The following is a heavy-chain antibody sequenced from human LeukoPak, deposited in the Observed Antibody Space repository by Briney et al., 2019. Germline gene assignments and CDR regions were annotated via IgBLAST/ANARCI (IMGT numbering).Heavy chain of an antibody. V-gene: IGHV3-48*02. CDR1: GFTFSSYS. CDR2: ISSSSSTI. J-gene: IGHJ3*02. Sequence: TGGSLRLSCAASGFTFSSYSMNWVRQAPGKGLEWVSYISSSSSTIYYADSVKGRFTISRDNAENSLYLQMNSLRDEDTAVYYCARDYSYGPADAFDIWGQGTMVTASS. D-gene: IGHD5-18*01. CDR3: ARDYSYGPADAFDI.